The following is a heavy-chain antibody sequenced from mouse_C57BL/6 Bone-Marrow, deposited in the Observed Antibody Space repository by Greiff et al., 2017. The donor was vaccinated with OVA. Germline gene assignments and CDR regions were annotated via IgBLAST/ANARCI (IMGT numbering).Heavy chain of an antibody. Sequence: VNVVESGPGLVAPSQSLSITCTVSGFSLTSYAISWVRQPPGKGLEWLGVIWTGGGTNYNSALKSRLSISKDNSKSQVFLKMNSLQTDDTARYYCASYDYDGFAYWGQGTLVTVSA. CDR3: ASYDYDGFAY. J-gene: IGHJ3*01. D-gene: IGHD2-4*01. CDR1: GFSLTSYA. CDR2: IWTGGGT. V-gene: IGHV2-9-1*01.